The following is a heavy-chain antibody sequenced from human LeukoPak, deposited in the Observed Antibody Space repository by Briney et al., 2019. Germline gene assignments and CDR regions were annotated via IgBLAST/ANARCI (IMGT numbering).Heavy chain of an antibody. CDR3: ARVQSDILTGYRDYFDY. V-gene: IGHV4-59*11. J-gene: IGHJ4*02. CDR1: GGSISSHY. CDR2: IYYSGST. Sequence: PSETLSLTCTVSGGSISSHYWSWIRQPPGKGLEWIGYIYYSGSTNYNPSLKSRVTISVDTSKNQFSLKLSSVTTADTAVYYCARVQSDILTGYRDYFDYWGQGTLVTVSS. D-gene: IGHD3-9*01.